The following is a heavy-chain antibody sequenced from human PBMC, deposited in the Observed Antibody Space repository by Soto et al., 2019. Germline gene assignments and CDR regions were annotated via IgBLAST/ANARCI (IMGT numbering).Heavy chain of an antibody. CDR3: AWEKRGLRGTSRGP. V-gene: IGHV1-8*01. CDR1: GYTFTSYD. CDR2: MNPNSGNT. J-gene: IGHJ5*02. D-gene: IGHD5-12*01. Sequence: QVQLVQSGAEVKKPGASVKVSCKASGYTFTSYDINWVRQATGQGLEWMGWMNPNSGNTGYAQKFRGTLTVTRNTSISTAYMDLSSLRSEDTAGYYWAWEKRGLRGTSRGPWGQGALVTVSS.